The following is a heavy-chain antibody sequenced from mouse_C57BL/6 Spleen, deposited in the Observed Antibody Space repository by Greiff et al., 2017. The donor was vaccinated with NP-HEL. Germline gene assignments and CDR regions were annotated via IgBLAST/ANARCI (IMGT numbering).Heavy chain of an antibody. D-gene: IGHD1-1*01. CDR1: GFTFSSYA. CDR2: ISSGGDYI. CDR3: TRDGNYGISFPYAMDY. V-gene: IGHV5-9-1*02. J-gene: IGHJ4*01. Sequence: EVMLVESGEGLVKPGGSLKLSCAASGFTFSSYAMSWVRQTPEKRLEWVAYISSGGDYIYYADTVKGRFTISRDNARNTLYLQMSSLKSEDTAMYYCTRDGNYGISFPYAMDYWGQGTSVTVSS.